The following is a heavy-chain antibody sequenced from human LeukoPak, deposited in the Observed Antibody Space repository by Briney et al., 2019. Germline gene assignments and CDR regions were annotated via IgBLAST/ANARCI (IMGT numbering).Heavy chain of an antibody. CDR2: INPNSGGT. CDR1: GYSFTGYY. D-gene: IGHD2-2*01. J-gene: IGHJ5*02. Sequence: ASVKVSCKASGYSFTGYYMHWVRQAPGQGLEWMGWINPNSGGTNYAQKFQGRVTMTRDTSISTAYMELSRLRSDDTAVYYCARDSDCSSTSCYSWSDPWGQGTLVTVSS. V-gene: IGHV1-2*02. CDR3: ARDSDCSSTSCYSWSDP.